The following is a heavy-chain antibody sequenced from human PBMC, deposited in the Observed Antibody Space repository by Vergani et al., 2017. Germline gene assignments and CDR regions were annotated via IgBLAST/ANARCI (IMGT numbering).Heavy chain of an antibody. J-gene: IGHJ6*02. V-gene: IGHV3-49*05. D-gene: IGHD3-3*01. CDR3: ARVFGVVIIGYCYYGMDV. Sequence: EVQLVESGGGLVKPGRSLRLSCTASGFTFGDYAMSWFRQAPGKGLEWVGFIRSKAYGGTTEYAASVKGRFTISRDDSKSIADLQMNSLKTEDTAVYYCARVFGVVIIGYCYYGMDVWGQGTTVTVSS. CDR2: IRSKAYGGTT. CDR1: GFTFGDYA.